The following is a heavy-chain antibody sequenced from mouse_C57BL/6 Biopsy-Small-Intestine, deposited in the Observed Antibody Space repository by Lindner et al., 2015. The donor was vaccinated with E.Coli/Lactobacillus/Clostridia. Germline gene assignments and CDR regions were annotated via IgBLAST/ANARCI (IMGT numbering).Heavy chain of an antibody. V-gene: IGHV1-55*01. J-gene: IGHJ2*01. CDR1: GYTFTNYW. Sequence: VQLQESRTELVKPGASVKMSCKASGYTFTNYWITWVKLRPGQGLEWIGDVYPGSGSANYNEKFKKKATLTADTSSNTVYMQLSSLSFEDSAVYYCTRWVYGSSNNWGQGTTLTVSS. D-gene: IGHD1-1*01. CDR2: VYPGSGSA. CDR3: TRWVYGSSNN.